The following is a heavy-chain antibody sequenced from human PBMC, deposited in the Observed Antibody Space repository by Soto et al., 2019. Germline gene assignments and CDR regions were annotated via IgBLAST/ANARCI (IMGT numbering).Heavy chain of an antibody. CDR1: GFTFNNFG. V-gene: IGHV3-33*01. Sequence: QVQLVESGGGVVQPGRSLRLSCGASGFTFNNFGMHWVRQAPGKGLEWVAVIWYDGSKEYYVDSVKGRFTISRDNSENTLYQHMNDVTVEDTAMYFCARDADPYGDHGWKTVLRNNWFDNWGQGVLVTVSS. D-gene: IGHD4-17*01. CDR2: IWYDGSKE. J-gene: IGHJ5*02. CDR3: ARDADPYGDHGWKTVLRNNWFDN.